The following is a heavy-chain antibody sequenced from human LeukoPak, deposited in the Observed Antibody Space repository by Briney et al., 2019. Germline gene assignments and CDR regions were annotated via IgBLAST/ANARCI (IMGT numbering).Heavy chain of an antibody. J-gene: IGHJ6*03. CDR3: ARGSSSSRYYYYYMDV. CDR1: GYSFTNYW. Sequence: GESLKISCKASGYSFTNYWIGWVRQMPGKGLEWMGIIYPGDSDTRYSPSFQGQVTISADKSISTAYLQWSSLKASDTAMYYCARGSSSSRYYYYYMDVWGKGTTVTVSS. V-gene: IGHV5-51*01. CDR2: IYPGDSDT. D-gene: IGHD6-6*01.